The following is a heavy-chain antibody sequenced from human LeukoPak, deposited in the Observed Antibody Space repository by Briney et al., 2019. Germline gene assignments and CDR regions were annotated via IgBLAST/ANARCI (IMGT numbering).Heavy chain of an antibody. CDR1: GFTFDNYW. J-gene: IGHJ4*02. V-gene: IGHV3-7*01. Sequence: GGSLRLSCEASGFTFDNYWMSWVRQVPRKGPEWVANIKQDGSVEHYLDSVKGRFTISGDNAKNALFLQMNSLIPEDTAVYYCARWAGVTDQWGQGTLVTVSS. CDR3: ARWAGVTDQ. D-gene: IGHD5-18*01. CDR2: IKQDGSVE.